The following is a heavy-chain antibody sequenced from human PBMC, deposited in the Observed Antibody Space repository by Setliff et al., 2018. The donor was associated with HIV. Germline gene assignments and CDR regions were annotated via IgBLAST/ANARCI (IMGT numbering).Heavy chain of an antibody. V-gene: IGHV5-51*01. D-gene: IGHD3-22*01. Sequence: GESLKISCKGSGYTFTTNWIGWVCQMPGKGLEWMGIIHPSDSNATYSPSFQGQVTISADKSINTAYLQWSSLEVSDSAMYFCARGGLAYYPSWHFDFWGRGTLVTVSS. CDR1: GYTFTTNW. CDR2: IHPSDSNA. J-gene: IGHJ2*01. CDR3: ARGGLAYYPSWHFDF.